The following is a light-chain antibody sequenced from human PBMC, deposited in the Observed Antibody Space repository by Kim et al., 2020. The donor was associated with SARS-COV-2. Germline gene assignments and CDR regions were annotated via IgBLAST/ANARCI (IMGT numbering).Light chain of an antibody. Sequence: ALGQTVRLTCQGDSLRSYYATWYQQRPGQAPTLVLYGKYDRPSGIPDRFSGSASGNTASLTITGAQAEDEGDYYCSSRDTTGDHVVFGGGTQLTVL. CDR1: SLRSYY. V-gene: IGLV3-19*01. J-gene: IGLJ3*02. CDR3: SSRDTTGDHVV. CDR2: GKY.